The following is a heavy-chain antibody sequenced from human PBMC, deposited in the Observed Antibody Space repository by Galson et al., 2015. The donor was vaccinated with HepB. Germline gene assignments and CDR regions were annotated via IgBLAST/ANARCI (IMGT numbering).Heavy chain of an antibody. CDR1: GFTFDIYA. Sequence: SLRLSCAASGFTFDIYAMSWVRQAPGKGLEWVSYISDDAGRTYYADSVKGRFTISRDDSKNTLYLQMNSLRAGDTAVYYCAKGPGSNYRKFDFGGQGTLVTVSS. J-gene: IGHJ4*02. CDR2: ISDDAGRT. V-gene: IGHV3-23*01. D-gene: IGHD3-10*01. CDR3: AKGPGSNYRKFDF.